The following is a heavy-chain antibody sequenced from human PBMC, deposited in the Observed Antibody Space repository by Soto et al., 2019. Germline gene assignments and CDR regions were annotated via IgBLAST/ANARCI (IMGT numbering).Heavy chain of an antibody. V-gene: IGHV1-18*01. J-gene: IGHJ4*02. CDR3: ASDLIVGATPPYYFDY. CDR2: ISAYNGKT. D-gene: IGHD1-26*01. CDR1: GYTFTSYG. Sequence: QVQLVQSGAEVKKPGTSVNVSCKASGYTFTSYGITWVRQAPGQGSDRMGWISAYNGKTNYAQKLQGRVTMTTDTSTSTAYMGLRSLRSDDTAVYYCASDLIVGATPPYYFDYWGQGTLVTVSS.